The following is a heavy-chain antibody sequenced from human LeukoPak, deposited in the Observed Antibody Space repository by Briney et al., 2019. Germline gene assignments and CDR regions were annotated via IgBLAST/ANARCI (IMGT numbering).Heavy chain of an antibody. CDR2: IKQDGTEK. J-gene: IGHJ4*02. D-gene: IGHD3-10*01. CDR3: AKLAKYFYGSETYYFFEH. V-gene: IGHV3-7*01. CDR1: GFSFTTYW. Sequence: GGSLRLSCAASGFSFTTYWMSWVRQAPGKGLEWVANIKQDGTEKYYVDSVKGRFTISRDNAKNSLYLQMNSLRVEATAVYYRAKLAKYFYGSETYYFFEHWGQGTPVTASS.